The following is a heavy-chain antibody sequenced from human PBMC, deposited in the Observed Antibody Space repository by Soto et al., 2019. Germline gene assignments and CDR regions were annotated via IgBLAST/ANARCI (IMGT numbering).Heavy chain of an antibody. CDR3: AKDTYYRDSSGYYVFDY. V-gene: IGHV3-30*18. D-gene: IGHD3-22*01. Sequence: GGSLRLSCAASGFTFSNYAMQWVRQAPGKGLEWEAVVSKDGNTQYYADSVKGRFTISRDNSKNTVYLQMNSLRAEDTAVYYCAKDTYYRDSSGYYVFDYWGQGTLVTVSS. CDR1: GFTFSNYA. J-gene: IGHJ4*02. CDR2: VSKDGNTQ.